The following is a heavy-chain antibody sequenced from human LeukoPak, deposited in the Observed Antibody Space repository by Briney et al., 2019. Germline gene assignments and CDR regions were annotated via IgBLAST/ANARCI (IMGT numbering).Heavy chain of an antibody. D-gene: IGHD3-16*01. Sequence: GASVKVSCKVSGYTLTELSMHWVRQAPGKGLEWMGGFDPEDGETIYAQKLQGRVTMTEDTSTDTAYMELSSLRSEDTAVYYCAVWGYGGYYYYGMDVWGQGTTVTVSS. V-gene: IGHV1-24*01. CDR1: GYTLTELS. CDR3: AVWGYGGYYYYGMDV. CDR2: FDPEDGET. J-gene: IGHJ6*02.